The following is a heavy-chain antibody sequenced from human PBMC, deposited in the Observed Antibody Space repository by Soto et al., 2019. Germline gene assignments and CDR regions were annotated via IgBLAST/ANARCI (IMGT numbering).Heavy chain of an antibody. J-gene: IGHJ4*02. CDR3: ARGGWSHDS. V-gene: IGHV4-59*01. CDR2: TYYGGTT. CDR1: YF. D-gene: IGHD6-19*01. Sequence: YFWTWIRQPPGKGLEWIGNTYYGGTTSYNPSLNSRVAISVDTSKNQFSLELKSVTAADTAVYYCARGGWSHDSWGRGTLVT.